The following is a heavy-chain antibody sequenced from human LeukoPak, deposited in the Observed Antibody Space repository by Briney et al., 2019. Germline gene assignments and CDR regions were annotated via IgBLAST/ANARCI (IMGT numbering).Heavy chain of an antibody. CDR1: GYTCTTYD. CDR2: VSPNSGKT. Sequence: GASVKVSCTASGYTCTTYDMHWVRQASGQGLEWMGWVSPNSGKTAYAQKFQGRVTMTRDTSISTGYMELSSLRSEDTAVYYCVRGYFNWNYAGVGEYYYMDVWGKGTTVTVSS. V-gene: IGHV1-8*02. D-gene: IGHD1-7*01. J-gene: IGHJ6*03. CDR3: VRGYFNWNYAGVGEYYYMDV.